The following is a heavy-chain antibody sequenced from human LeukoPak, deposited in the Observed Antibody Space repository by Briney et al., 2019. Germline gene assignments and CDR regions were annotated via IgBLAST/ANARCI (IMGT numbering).Heavy chain of an antibody. CDR1: GFTFSSYS. D-gene: IGHD1-26*01. J-gene: IGHJ4*02. CDR3: ARANFRSWDFDY. CDR2: ISSSSSYI. Sequence: GGSLRLSCAASGFTFSSYSMNWVRQAPGKGLEWVSSISSSSSYIYYADSVKGRFTISRDNAKNSLYLQMNSLRAEDTAVYYCARANFRSWDFDYWGQGTLVTVSS. V-gene: IGHV3-21*01.